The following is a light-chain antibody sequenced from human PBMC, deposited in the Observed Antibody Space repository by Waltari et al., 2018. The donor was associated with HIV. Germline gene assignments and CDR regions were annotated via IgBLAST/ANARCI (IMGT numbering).Light chain of an antibody. CDR3: QSADSNASLWV. J-gene: IGLJ3*02. Sequence: SYELTQPPSVLVSPGQTARITCSGDALPKQYAYWYQQRPGQAPVLVIYKDTERPSGIPERFSGSSSGTTATLTIIGVQAQDEADYHCQSADSNASLWVFGGGTKLTVL. V-gene: IGLV3-25*03. CDR2: KDT. CDR1: ALPKQY.